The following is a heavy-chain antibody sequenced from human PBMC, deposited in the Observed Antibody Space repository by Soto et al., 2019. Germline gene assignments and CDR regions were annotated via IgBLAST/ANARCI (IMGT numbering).Heavy chain of an antibody. Sequence: QVQLVESGGGVSQPGRPLGFSFQALGLTFGTNAMPWAGQAQAKGMEWVAIISFVGSIKYYADSMKGRFTISRDNSKNTLYLQMNSLRAEDTAVYYCAKDLYGRAKSYYFDYWGQGTLVTVSS. CDR2: ISFVGSIK. V-gene: IGHV3-30*18. CDR3: AKDLYGRAKSYYFDY. J-gene: IGHJ4*02. CDR1: GLTFGTNA. D-gene: IGHD1-26*01.